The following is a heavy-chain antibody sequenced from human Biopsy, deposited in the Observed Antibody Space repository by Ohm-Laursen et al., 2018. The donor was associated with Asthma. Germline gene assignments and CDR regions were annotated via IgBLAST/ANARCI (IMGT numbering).Heavy chain of an antibody. V-gene: IGHV4-31*03. CDR3: ARTTYGDDGFDP. D-gene: IGHD4-17*01. Sequence: TLSLTCTVSGGSINIGDYYWSWIRQHPVKGLEWIGYIYYSGSTYYNPSLKSRVSISLDTSKNQFSLSLTSVTAADTAVYYSARTTYGDDGFDPWGQGTLVTVSS. CDR1: GGSINIGDYY. CDR2: IYYSGST. J-gene: IGHJ5*02.